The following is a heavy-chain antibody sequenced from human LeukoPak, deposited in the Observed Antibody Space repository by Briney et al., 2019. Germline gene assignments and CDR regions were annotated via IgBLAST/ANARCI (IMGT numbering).Heavy chain of an antibody. D-gene: IGHD3/OR15-3a*01. V-gene: IGHV3-11*04. CDR2: VSSSGSTI. CDR1: GFTFSDYY. J-gene: IGHJ6*03. Sequence: PGGSLRLSCAASGFTFSDYYMSWTRQAPGKGLEWVSYVSSSGSTIYYADSVKGRFTISRDNAKNSLYLQMNSLRAEDTAVYYCASGQSRTRGAYYYMDVWAKGTTVTVSS. CDR3: ASGQSRTRGAYYYMDV.